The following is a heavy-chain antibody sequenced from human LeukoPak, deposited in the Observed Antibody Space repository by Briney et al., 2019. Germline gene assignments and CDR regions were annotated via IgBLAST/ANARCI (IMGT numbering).Heavy chain of an antibody. CDR1: GFNVAAYA. V-gene: IGHV3-43*02. CDR2: ISGDSDNK. CDR3: AIAYESGSFYRAFAY. D-gene: IGHD3-10*01. Sequence: VGSLRLSCAASGFNVAAYAMYWVRQPPGKSLEWDSIISGDSDNKYSAASVKGRFAISRDNSKNSLYLQMNSLTTEDTALYYCAIAYESGSFYRAFAYRGQGALVTVSS. J-gene: IGHJ4*02.